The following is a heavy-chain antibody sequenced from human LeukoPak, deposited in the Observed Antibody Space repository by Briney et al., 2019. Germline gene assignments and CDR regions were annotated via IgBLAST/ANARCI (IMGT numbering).Heavy chain of an antibody. Sequence: ASVKVSCKASGYTFTSYDINWVRQATGQGLEWMGWMNTNSGNTGYAQKFQGRVTMTRNTSISTAYMELSSVRSEDTAVYYCARGYARDIVGATSYFDYWGQGTLVTVSS. V-gene: IGHV1-8*01. D-gene: IGHD1-26*01. CDR3: ARGYARDIVGATSYFDY. CDR2: MNTNSGNT. CDR1: GYTFTSYD. J-gene: IGHJ4*02.